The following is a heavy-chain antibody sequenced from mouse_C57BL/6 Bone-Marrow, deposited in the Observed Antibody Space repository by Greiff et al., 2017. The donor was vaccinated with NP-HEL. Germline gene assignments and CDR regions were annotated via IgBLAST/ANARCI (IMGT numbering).Heavy chain of an antibody. V-gene: IGHV14-4*01. D-gene: IGHD1-1*01. Sequence: VHVKQSGAELVRPGASVKLSCTASGFNITDDYMHWVKQRPEQGLEWIGWIDPENGDTEYASKFQGKATITADTSSNTAYLQLSSLTSEDTAAYYDNTGGSSPYAMDYWGQGTSVTVSS. CDR1: GFNITDDY. J-gene: IGHJ4*01. CDR3: NTGGSSPYAMDY. CDR2: IDPENGDT.